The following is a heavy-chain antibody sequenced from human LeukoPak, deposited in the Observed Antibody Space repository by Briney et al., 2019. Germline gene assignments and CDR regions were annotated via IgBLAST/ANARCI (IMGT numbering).Heavy chain of an antibody. V-gene: IGHV1-24*01. Sequence: ASVKVSCKVSGYTLTELSMHWVRQAPGKGLEWMGGFDPEDGETIYAQKFQGRVTMTEDTSTGTGYMELSSLRSEDTAVYYCATDQRGAGLGFVYGSGSFNGLDVWGQGTTVTVSS. CDR1: GYTLTELS. CDR2: FDPEDGET. CDR3: ATDQRGAGLGFVYGSGSFNGLDV. D-gene: IGHD3-10*01. J-gene: IGHJ6*02.